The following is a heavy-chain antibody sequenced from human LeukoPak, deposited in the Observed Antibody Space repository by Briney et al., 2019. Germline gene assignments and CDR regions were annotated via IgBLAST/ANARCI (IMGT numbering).Heavy chain of an antibody. V-gene: IGHV3-30*18. CDR3: VKAVHSSSSWQIDY. CDR1: GFTFSSYA. CDR2: ISYDGSNK. D-gene: IGHD6-6*01. J-gene: IGHJ4*02. Sequence: GGSLRLSCAASGFTFSSYAIHWVRQAPGKGLEWVAVISYDGSNKYYADSVKGRFTISRDNSKNTLYLQVNSVRAEDTAVYYCVKAVHSSSSWQIDYWGQGTLVTVSS.